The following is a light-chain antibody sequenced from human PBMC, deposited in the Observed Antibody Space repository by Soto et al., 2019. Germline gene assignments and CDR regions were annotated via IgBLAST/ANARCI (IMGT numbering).Light chain of an antibody. CDR2: AAS. Sequence: DIQMTQSPSSLSASVGDRVTITCRASQSISIYLNWYQQKPGKAPKLLMYAASSLQSGVPSRFSGSGSGTDFTLTIESLQPEDSATYYCQKNYTNPSTTFGQGTRLEIK. CDR3: QKNYTNPSTT. J-gene: IGKJ5*01. V-gene: IGKV1-39*01. CDR1: QSISIY.